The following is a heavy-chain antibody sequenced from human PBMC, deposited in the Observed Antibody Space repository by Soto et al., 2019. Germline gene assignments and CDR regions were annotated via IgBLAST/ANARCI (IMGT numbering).Heavy chain of an antibody. Sequence: PGGSLRLSCAASGFTFSDYYMSWIRQAPGKGLEWVSYISSSGSTIYYADSVKGRLTISRDASKNTLYLQMNSLRGEDAAVYYCAKDTYSSSSIYGMDVWGQGTTVTVSS. CDR2: ISSSGSTI. J-gene: IGHJ6*02. V-gene: IGHV3-11*04. CDR1: GFTFSDYY. CDR3: AKDTYSSSSIYGMDV. D-gene: IGHD6-6*01.